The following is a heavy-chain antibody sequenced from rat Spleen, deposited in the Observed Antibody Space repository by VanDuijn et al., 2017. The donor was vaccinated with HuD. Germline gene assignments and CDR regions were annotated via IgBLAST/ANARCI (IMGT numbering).Heavy chain of an antibody. D-gene: IGHD1-12*02. CDR2: IWKTGGT. Sequence: QVQLKESGPGLVQPSQTLSLTCTVAGFSLTSYNVHWVRQPPGKGLEWMGVIWKTGGTRYNSALKSRLSISKDTSKSQVLLKMNSLQTEDTAMYFCARSAKYYYDGSYYYVHFDYWGQGVMVTVSS. J-gene: IGHJ2*01. CDR1: GFSLTSYN. CDR3: ARSAKYYYDGSYYYVHFDY. V-gene: IGHV2-41*01.